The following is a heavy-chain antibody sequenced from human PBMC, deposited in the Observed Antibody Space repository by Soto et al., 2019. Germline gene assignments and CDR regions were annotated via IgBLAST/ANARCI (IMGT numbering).Heavy chain of an antibody. V-gene: IGHV1-2*02. D-gene: IGHD3-9*01. CDR1: GYTFTGYY. Sequence: PGASVKVSCKASGYTFTGYYMHWVRQAPGQGLEWMGWINPNSGGTNYAQKFQGRVTMTRDTSISTAYMELSRLRSDDTAVYYCARDPEGPILNGYNEFFDYWGQGTLVTVSS. J-gene: IGHJ4*02. CDR2: INPNSGGT. CDR3: ARDPEGPILNGYNEFFDY.